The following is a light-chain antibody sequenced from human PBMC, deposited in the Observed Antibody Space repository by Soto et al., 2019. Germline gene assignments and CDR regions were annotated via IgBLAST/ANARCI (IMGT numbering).Light chain of an antibody. Sequence: QSTLTQPASVSGSPGQSITISCTGTSGDVGAYNFVSWYQQHPGKAPKLVIYDVNNRPSGISNRFSGSKSGNTASLTISWLQAEDESHYYCSSRTTSDTRVFGGGTQLTVL. CDR2: DVN. CDR3: SSRTTSDTRV. V-gene: IGLV2-14*03. CDR1: SGDVGAYNF. J-gene: IGLJ3*02.